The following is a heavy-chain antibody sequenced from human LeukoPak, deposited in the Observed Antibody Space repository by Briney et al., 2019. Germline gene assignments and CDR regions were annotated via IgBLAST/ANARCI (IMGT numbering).Heavy chain of an antibody. Sequence: ASVKVSCKASGYTFTSYDINWVRQATGQGLEWMGWMNPNSGNTGYAQKFQGRVTMTRNTSISTAYMELSSLRSEDTAVYYCAIKPYYDFWSGYFYWGQGTLVTVTS. D-gene: IGHD3-3*01. CDR2: MNPNSGNT. V-gene: IGHV1-8*01. CDR1: GYTFTSYD. J-gene: IGHJ4*02. CDR3: AIKPYYDFWSGYFY.